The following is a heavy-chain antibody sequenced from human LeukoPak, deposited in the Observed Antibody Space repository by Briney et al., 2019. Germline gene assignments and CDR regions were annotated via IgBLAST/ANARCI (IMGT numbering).Heavy chain of an antibody. CDR3: ARARRGASHSDY. CDR2: IYYSGST. J-gene: IGHJ4*02. CDR1: GGSISTYY. V-gene: IGHV4-59*01. Sequence: SETLSLTCTVSGGSISTYYWSWIRQPPGKGLEWIGYIYYSGSTDYNPSLKSRVTISVDTSKNQFSLRLSSVTAADTAVYYCARARRGASHSDYWGQGTLVTVSS. D-gene: IGHD3-10*01.